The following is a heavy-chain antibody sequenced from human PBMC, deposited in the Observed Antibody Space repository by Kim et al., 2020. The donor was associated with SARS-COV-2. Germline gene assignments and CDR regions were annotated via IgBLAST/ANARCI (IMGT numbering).Heavy chain of an antibody. CDR2: INPNSGGT. CDR3: ARMGARIAVSGKGNWFDP. V-gene: IGHV1-2*02. D-gene: IGHD6-19*01. J-gene: IGHJ5*02. Sequence: ASVKVSCKASGYTFTGYYMHWVRQAPGQGLEWMGWINPNSGGTNYSQKFQGRVTMTRDTSISTAYMELSRLRSDDTAVYYCARMGARIAVSGKGNWFDPWGQGTLITVSS. CDR1: GYTFTGYY.